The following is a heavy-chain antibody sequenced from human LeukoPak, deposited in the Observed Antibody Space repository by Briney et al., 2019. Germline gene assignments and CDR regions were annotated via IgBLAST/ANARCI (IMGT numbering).Heavy chain of an antibody. CDR3: ARGGLLWFGELGAFDI. V-gene: IGHV3-66*01. CDR1: GFTVSSNY. CDR2: IYSGGST. Sequence: GGSLRLSCAASGFTVSSNYMSWVRQAPGKGLEWVSVIYSGGSTYYADSVKGRFTISRDNSKNTLYLQMNSLRAEDTAVYYCARGGLLWFGELGAFDIWGQGTMVTVSS. J-gene: IGHJ3*02. D-gene: IGHD3-10*01.